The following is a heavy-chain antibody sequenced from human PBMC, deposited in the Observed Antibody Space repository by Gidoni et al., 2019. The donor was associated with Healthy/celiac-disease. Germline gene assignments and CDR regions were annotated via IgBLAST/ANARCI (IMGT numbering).Heavy chain of an antibody. CDR3: AKDPYDFWSGYYLNLFDY. CDR1: GFTFSSYA. J-gene: IGHJ4*02. D-gene: IGHD3-3*01. V-gene: IGHV3-23*01. CDR2: ISGSGGST. Sequence: EVQLLESGGGLVQPGGSLRLPCAASGFTFSSYARSWVRQAPGKGLEWVSAISGSGGSTYYADSVKGRFTISRDNSKNTLYLQMNSLRAEDTAVYYCAKDPYDFWSGYYLNLFDYWGQGTLVTVSS.